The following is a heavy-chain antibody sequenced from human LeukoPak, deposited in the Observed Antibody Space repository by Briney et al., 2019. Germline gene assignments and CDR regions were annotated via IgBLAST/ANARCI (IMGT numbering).Heavy chain of an antibody. CDR3: AKEVSGWSYFDY. V-gene: IGHV3-30*18. D-gene: IGHD6-19*01. Sequence: PGGSLRLSCAASGFTFSNYGIHWVRQAPGKGLEWVAVISYDGSNKFYADSVKGRFTISRDNSKNTLYLQMNSLRPEDTAVYYCAKEVSGWSYFDYWGQGTLVTVSS. CDR2: ISYDGSNK. CDR1: GFTFSNYG. J-gene: IGHJ4*02.